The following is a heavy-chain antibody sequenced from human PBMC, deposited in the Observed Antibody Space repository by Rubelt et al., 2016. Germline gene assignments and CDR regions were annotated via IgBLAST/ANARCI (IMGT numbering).Heavy chain of an antibody. Sequence: EVKKPGASVKVSCKASGYTFTSYSMHWVRQAPGQKLEWMGWINAGNGNTKYSQKFQGRSTLTRDTSASTAYMELSSLTSEDTAVYYCARDHSGSYSFDFWGQGTLVTVSS. V-gene: IGHV1-3*01. CDR1: GYTFTSYS. J-gene: IGHJ4*02. CDR2: INAGNGNT. CDR3: ARDHSGSYSFDF. D-gene: IGHD1-26*01.